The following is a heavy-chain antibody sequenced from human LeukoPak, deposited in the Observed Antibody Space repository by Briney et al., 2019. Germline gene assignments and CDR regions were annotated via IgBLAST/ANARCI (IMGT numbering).Heavy chain of an antibody. CDR3: AKAWGFDGLYYMDV. V-gene: IGHV3-9*01. CDR1: GFTFDDYA. CDR2: ISWNSGSI. Sequence: GGSLRLSCAVSGFTFDDYAMHWVRQAPGKGLEWVSGISWNSGSIGYADSVKGRFTISRDNAKNSLYLQMNSLRAEDTALYYCAKAWGFDGLYYMDVWGKGTTVTVSS. J-gene: IGHJ6*03. D-gene: IGHD3-16*01.